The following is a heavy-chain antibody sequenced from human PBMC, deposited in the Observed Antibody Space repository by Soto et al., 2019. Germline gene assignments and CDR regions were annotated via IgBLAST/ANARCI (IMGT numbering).Heavy chain of an antibody. D-gene: IGHD2-8*02. CDR3: GRDDKYGTCAIDY. J-gene: IGHJ4*02. CDR1: GGSINSGDYY. V-gene: IGHV4-30-4*01. Sequence: QVQLQESGPGLVKPSETLSLTCTVSGGSINSGDYYWSWIRQPPGKGLEWIGYINYSGTTYYKPSLKSRVTISVDTSKNQFSLRLSSVTAADTAVYYCGRDDKYGTCAIDYWGRGTLVTVSS. CDR2: INYSGTT.